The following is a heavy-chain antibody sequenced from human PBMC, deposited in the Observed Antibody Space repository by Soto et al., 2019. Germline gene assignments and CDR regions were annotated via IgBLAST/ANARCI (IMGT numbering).Heavy chain of an antibody. V-gene: IGHV1-3*01. J-gene: IGHJ6*02. CDR1: GYTFTSYA. CDR2: INAGNGNT. Sequence: GASVKVSCKASGYTFTSYAMHWVRQAPGQRLEWMGWINAGNGNTKYSQKFQGRVTITRDTSASTAYMELSSLRSEDTAVYYCARDDNFHYKNYGMDVWGQGTTVTVSS. D-gene: IGHD3-10*01. CDR3: ARDDNFHYKNYGMDV.